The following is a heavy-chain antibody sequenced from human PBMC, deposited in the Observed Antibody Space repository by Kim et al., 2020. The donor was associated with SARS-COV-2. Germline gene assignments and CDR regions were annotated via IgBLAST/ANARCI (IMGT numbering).Heavy chain of an antibody. V-gene: IGHV3-43*01. Sequence: YAASVKGRFTIARDNSKNSLYLQMNSLRTEDTALYYCAKDEGYSNGAFDIWGQGTMVTVSS. CDR3: AKDEGYSNGAFDI. D-gene: IGHD6-19*01. J-gene: IGHJ3*02.